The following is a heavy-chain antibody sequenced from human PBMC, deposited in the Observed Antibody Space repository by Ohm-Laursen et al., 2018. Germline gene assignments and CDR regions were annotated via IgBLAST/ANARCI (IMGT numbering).Heavy chain of an antibody. CDR1: GGSVSGYF. V-gene: IGHV4-59*08. CDR3: ARHAAEYSETYPLDY. CDR2: IYYSGST. J-gene: IGHJ4*02. Sequence: SDTLSLTCTVSGGSVSGYFWSWIRQPPGKALEWIAYIYYSGSTNYNPSLKSRVTISVDTSKNQLSLKLSSVTAADTAVYYCARHAAEYSETYPLDYWGQGTLVTVSS. D-gene: IGHD1-26*01.